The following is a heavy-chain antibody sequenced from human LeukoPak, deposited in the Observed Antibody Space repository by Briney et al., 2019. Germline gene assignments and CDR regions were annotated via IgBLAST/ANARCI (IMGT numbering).Heavy chain of an antibody. CDR2: IWYDGSNK. J-gene: IGHJ5*02. D-gene: IGHD3-10*01. Sequence: QAGGSLRLSCAASGFTFSSYGMHWVRQAPGKGLEWVAVIWYDGSNKYYADSVKGRFTISRDNSKNTLYLQMNSLRAEDTAVYYCARDGSVVRGVITGWFDPWGQGTLVTVSS. V-gene: IGHV3-33*01. CDR1: GFTFSSYG. CDR3: ARDGSVVRGVITGWFDP.